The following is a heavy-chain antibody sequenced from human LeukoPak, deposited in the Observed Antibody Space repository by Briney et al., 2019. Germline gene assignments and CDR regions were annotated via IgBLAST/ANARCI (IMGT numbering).Heavy chain of an antibody. CDR1: GFTFSTFW. CDR2: INPEETTT. CDR3: ARDLTGPVDY. J-gene: IGHJ4*02. V-gene: IGHV3-74*01. Sequence: GGSPRLSCSASGFTFSTFWMHWVRQAPGKGLVWVSRINPEETTTTYADSVRGRFTISRDNAKNTLYLQMNSLTAEDTAVYYCARDLTGPVDYWGQGTLVTVSS. D-gene: IGHD3-9*01.